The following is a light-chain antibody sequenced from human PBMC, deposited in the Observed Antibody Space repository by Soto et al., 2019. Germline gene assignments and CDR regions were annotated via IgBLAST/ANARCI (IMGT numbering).Light chain of an antibody. V-gene: IGKV3-20*01. CDR1: QSVSSSY. CDR2: GAS. J-gene: IGKJ2*01. Sequence: DIVLTQSPGSLSLSPGERATLSCRASQSVSSSYLAWYQQKPGQAPRLLIYGASSRATGIPDRFSGSGSGTDFPLTISIMEPEDFEVYYCQPDGNTLKDTFGQGTKLEIK. CDR3: QPDGNTLKDT.